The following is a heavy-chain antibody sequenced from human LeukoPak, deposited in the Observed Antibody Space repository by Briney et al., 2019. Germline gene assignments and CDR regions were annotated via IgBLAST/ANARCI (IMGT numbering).Heavy chain of an antibody. Sequence: GGSLRLSCAASGFTFSSYAMSWVRQAPGKGLEWVSVISGSGDNTYYADSVQGRFTISRDNAKNSLYLQMNSLRAEDTAVYYCARGRGKGTASVYYYMDVWGKGTTVTVSS. V-gene: IGHV3-23*01. D-gene: IGHD5-18*01. CDR3: ARGRGKGTASVYYYMDV. J-gene: IGHJ6*03. CDR1: GFTFSSYA. CDR2: ISGSGDNT.